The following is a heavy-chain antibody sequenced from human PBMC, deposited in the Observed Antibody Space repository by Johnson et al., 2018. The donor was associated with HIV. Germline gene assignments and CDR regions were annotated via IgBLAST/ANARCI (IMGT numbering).Heavy chain of an antibody. D-gene: IGHD5-12*01. J-gene: IGHJ3*02. Sequence: VQLVESGGGLVKPGGSLRLSCAASGFTFSNAWMSWVRQAPGKGLEWVGRIKSKTDGGTTDYAAPVKGRFTISRADSKNTLYLQMNSLKTEDTAVYYGTTDGLRTIDAFDIWGQGTMVTVSS. CDR3: TTDGLRTIDAFDI. CDR1: GFTFSNAW. V-gene: IGHV3-15*01. CDR2: IKSKTDGGTT.